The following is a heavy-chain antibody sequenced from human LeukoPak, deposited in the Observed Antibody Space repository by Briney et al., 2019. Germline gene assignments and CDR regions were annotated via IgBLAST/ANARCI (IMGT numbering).Heavy chain of an antibody. CDR2: IYYSVST. V-gene: IGHV4-30-4*01. Sequence: PSETLSLTCAVSGGSISSSNWWSWIRQPPGKGLEWIGYIYYSVSTYYNPSLKSRVTISVDTSKNQFSLKLSSVTAADTAVYYCARFGWELLFGKSYWYFDLWGRGTLVTVSS. CDR1: GGSISSSNW. J-gene: IGHJ2*01. D-gene: IGHD1-26*01. CDR3: ARFGWELLFGKSYWYFDL.